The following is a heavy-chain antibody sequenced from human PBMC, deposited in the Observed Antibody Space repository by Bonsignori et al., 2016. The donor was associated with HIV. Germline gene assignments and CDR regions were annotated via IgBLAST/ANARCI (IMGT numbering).Heavy chain of an antibody. CDR2: IYYSGST. J-gene: IGHJ1*01. Sequence: WIRQPPGKGLEWIGYIYYSGSTNYNPSLKSRVTISVDTSKNHFSLKLSSVTAADTAVYYCARGPLPHYDFWSGYIPGYFQHWGQGTLVTVSS. V-gene: IGHV4-61*03. CDR3: ARGPLPHYDFWSGYIPGYFQH. D-gene: IGHD3-3*01.